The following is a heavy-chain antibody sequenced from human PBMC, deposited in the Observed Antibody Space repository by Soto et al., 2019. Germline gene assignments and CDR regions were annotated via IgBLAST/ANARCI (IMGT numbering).Heavy chain of an antibody. V-gene: IGHV3-15*07. CDR3: TTDSYSTIIIVRFDY. Sequence: GGSLRLSCAASGFTFTNAWINWVRQAPGKGLKWVGRIKSKTDGGTTDYAEPVKGRFAISRDDSNNMVYLQMNSLKIEDTAVYYCTTDSYSTIIIVRFDYWGHGTLVTVSS. D-gene: IGHD3-22*01. J-gene: IGHJ4*01. CDR2: IKSKTDGGTT. CDR1: GFTFTNAW.